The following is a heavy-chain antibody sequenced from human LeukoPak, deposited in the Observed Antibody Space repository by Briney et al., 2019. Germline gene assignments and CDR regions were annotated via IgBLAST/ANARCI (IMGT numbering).Heavy chain of an antibody. CDR1: GGSISSYY. D-gene: IGHD3-9*01. CDR3: ARHITYYDILTGYYGPSGAFDI. CDR2: IYTSGST. Sequence: PSETLSLTCTVSGGSISSYYWSWIRQPPGKGLEWIGYIYTSGSTNYNPSLKSRVTISVDTSKNQFSLKLSSVTAADTAVYYCARHITYYDILTGYYGPSGAFDIWGQGTMVSVSS. V-gene: IGHV4-4*09. J-gene: IGHJ3*02.